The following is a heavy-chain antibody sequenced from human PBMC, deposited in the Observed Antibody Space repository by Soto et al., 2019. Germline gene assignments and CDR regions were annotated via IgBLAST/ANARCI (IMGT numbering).Heavy chain of an antibody. V-gene: IGHV4-38-2*02. CDR1: GYSINSDDY. CDR3: ARSHGDYYYYYGMDV. J-gene: IGHJ6*02. D-gene: IGHD4-17*01. Sequence: PSETLSLTCTVSGYSINSDDYWGWIRQPPGKGLEWIASIYHSVSTNYNPSLKSRVTISVDTSKNQFSLKLSSVTAADTAVYYCARSHGDYYYYYGMDVWGQGTTVTVSS. CDR2: IYHSVST.